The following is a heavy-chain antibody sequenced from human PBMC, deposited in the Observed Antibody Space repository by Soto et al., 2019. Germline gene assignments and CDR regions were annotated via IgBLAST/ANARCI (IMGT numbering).Heavy chain of an antibody. Sequence: QAQLQESGPGLVKPSQTLSLTCTVSGGSISSGGYYWSWIRQHPGKGLEWIGYIYYSGSTYYNPSLKRRVTISVDTSKNQFSLKLSSVTAADTAVYYCARHETGGLYYYYGMDVWGQGTTVTVSS. V-gene: IGHV4-31*03. CDR3: ARHETGGLYYYYGMDV. D-gene: IGHD2-15*01. J-gene: IGHJ6*02. CDR2: IYYSGST. CDR1: GGSISSGGYY.